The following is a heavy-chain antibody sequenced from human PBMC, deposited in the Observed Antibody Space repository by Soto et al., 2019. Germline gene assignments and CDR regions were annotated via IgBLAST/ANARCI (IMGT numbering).Heavy chain of an antibody. CDR3: ARAYYGDSDAFDI. V-gene: IGHV3-33*01. Sequence: PGGSLRLSCAASGFTFSSYGMHWVRQAPGKGLEWVAVIWYDGSNKYYADSVKGRFTISRDNSKNTLYLQMNSLRAEDTAVYYCARAYYGDSDAFDIWGQGTMVTVSS. J-gene: IGHJ3*02. CDR2: IWYDGSNK. CDR1: GFTFSSYG. D-gene: IGHD4-17*01.